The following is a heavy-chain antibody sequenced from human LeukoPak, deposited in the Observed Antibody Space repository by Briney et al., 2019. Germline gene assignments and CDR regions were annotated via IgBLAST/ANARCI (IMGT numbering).Heavy chain of an antibody. V-gene: IGHV1-46*01. CDR1: GYTFTGYY. CDR2: INPSVGST. J-gene: IGHJ4*02. Sequence: ASVKVSCKASGYTFTGYYMHWVRQAPGQGLEWMGIINPSVGSTRYAQKFQGRVTMTRDTSTSTVYMELSSLRSEDTAVYYCARVPPALHASSGYYYDYFDYWGQGTLVTVSS. CDR3: ARVPPALHASSGYYYDYFDY. D-gene: IGHD3-22*01.